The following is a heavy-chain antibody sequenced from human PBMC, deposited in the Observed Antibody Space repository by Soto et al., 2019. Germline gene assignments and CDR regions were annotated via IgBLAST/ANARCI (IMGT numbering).Heavy chain of an antibody. V-gene: IGHV1-69*13. CDR1: GVTFSSYA. CDR2: IIPIFGTA. D-gene: IGHD2-2*01. CDR3: ARVGYCSSTSCYYYYYYGMDV. J-gene: IGHJ6*02. Sequence: SVKVSCKASGVTFSSYAISWVRQAPGQGLEWMGGIIPIFGTANYAQKFQGRVTITADESTSTAYMELSSLRSEDTAVYYCARVGYCSSTSCYYYYYYGMDVWGQGTTVTVSS.